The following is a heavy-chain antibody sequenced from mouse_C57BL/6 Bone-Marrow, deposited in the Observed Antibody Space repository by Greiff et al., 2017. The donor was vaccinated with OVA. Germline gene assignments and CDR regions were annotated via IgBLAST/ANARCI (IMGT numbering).Heavy chain of an antibody. Sequence: VQLQQPGAELVKPGASVKMSCKASGYTFTSYWITWVKQRPGQGLEWIGDIYPGSGSTNYNEKFKSKATLTVDTSSSTAYMQLSSLTSEDSAVYYCARRGIIGYYGSSWYFDVWGTGTTVTVSS. CDR3: ARRGIIGYYGSSWYFDV. CDR2: IYPGSGST. D-gene: IGHD1-1*01. J-gene: IGHJ1*03. CDR1: GYTFTSYW. V-gene: IGHV1-55*01.